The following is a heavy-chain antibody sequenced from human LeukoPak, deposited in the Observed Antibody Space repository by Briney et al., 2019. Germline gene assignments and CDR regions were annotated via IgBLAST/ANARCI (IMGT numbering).Heavy chain of an antibody. CDR1: GFTVSSNY. Sequence: PGGSLRLSCAASGFTVSSNYMSWARQAPGKGLEWVANIKQDGSEKYYVDSVKGRFTISRDNAKNSLYLQMNSLRAEDTAVYYCARGGVAVAGILSYWGQGTLVTVSS. V-gene: IGHV3-7*01. CDR3: ARGGVAVAGILSY. CDR2: IKQDGSEK. J-gene: IGHJ4*02. D-gene: IGHD6-19*01.